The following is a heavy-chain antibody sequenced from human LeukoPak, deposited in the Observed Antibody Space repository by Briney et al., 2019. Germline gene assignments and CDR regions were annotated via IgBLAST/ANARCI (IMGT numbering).Heavy chain of an antibody. CDR3: AKDISSSWYGAFDI. CDR1: GFTFSSYG. J-gene: IGHJ3*02. CDR2: IRYDGSNK. Sequence: GGSLRLSCAASGFTFSSYGMHWVRQAPGKGLEWVAFIRYDGSNKYYADSVKGRFTISRDNSKNTLYLQMNSLRAEDTAVYYCAKDISSSWYGAFDIWGQGTMVTVSS. V-gene: IGHV3-30*02. D-gene: IGHD6-13*01.